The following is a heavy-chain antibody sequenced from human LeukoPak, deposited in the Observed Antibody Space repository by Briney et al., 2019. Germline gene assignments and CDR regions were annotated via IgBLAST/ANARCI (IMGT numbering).Heavy chain of an antibody. Sequence: GASVKFSCKASGGTFSSYAISWVRQAPGQGLEWMGRIIPILGIANYAQKFQGRVTITADKSTSTAYMELSSLRSEDTAVYYCARDRPRGFYDSSLPFDYWGQGTLVTVSS. CDR2: IIPILGIA. D-gene: IGHD3-22*01. CDR3: ARDRPRGFYDSSLPFDY. J-gene: IGHJ4*02. CDR1: GGTFSSYA. V-gene: IGHV1-69*04.